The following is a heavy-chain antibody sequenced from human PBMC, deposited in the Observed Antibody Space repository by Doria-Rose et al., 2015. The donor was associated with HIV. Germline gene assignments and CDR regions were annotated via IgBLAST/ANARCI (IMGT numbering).Heavy chain of an antibody. CDR2: ISGGGDTI. CDR3: ATGATSSFYYYYIDV. D-gene: IGHD1-1*01. Sequence: VQLQESGGGSVQPGGSLRLSCAASGFTFSAYAMTWVRQAPGKGLEWVSAISGGGDTIYYADSVKGRFTISRDNSRKTVSLQMNSVRAEDTAVYYCATGATSSFYYYYIDVWGKGTTVTVSS. J-gene: IGHJ6*03. V-gene: IGHV3-23*01. CDR1: GFTFSAYA.